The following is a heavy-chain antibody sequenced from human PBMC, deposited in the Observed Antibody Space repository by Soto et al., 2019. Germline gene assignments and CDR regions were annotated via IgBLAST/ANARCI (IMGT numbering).Heavy chain of an antibody. CDR1: GFTFSSYG. V-gene: IGHV3-33*01. J-gene: IGHJ6*02. CDR2: IWYDGSNK. CDR3: ARDKGYGGNSHPYYYYYGMDV. D-gene: IGHD2-21*02. Sequence: GGSLRLSCAASGFTFSSYGMHWVRQAPGKGLEWVAVIWYDGSNKYYADSVKGRFTISRDNSKNTLYLQMNSLRAEDTAVYYCARDKGYGGNSHPYYYYYGMDVWGQGTTVTVSS.